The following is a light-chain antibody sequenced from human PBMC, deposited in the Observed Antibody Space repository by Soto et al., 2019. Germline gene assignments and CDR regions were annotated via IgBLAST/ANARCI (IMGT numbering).Light chain of an antibody. CDR2: DAV. V-gene: IGKV3-20*01. Sequence: EIVLTQSPGTLSLSPGEAATLSCMASQSVTGTNLAWYQQRPGQAPRLLIYDAVRRATGIPDRFSGSGSGTDLTLTISRLEPEDFAVYYCPQYCSSLGNFGQGTKVEI. J-gene: IGKJ2*01. CDR1: QSVTGTN. CDR3: PQYCSSLGN.